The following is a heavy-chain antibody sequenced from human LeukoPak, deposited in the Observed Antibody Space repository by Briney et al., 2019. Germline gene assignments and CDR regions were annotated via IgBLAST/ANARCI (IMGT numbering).Heavy chain of an antibody. CDR2: IYPGDSRT. J-gene: IGHJ4*02. CDR1: GYTFTSHW. V-gene: IGHV5-51*01. CDR3: ARRGVGVTTDY. Sequence: GESLKISCKGSGYTFTSHWIGWVRQMPGKGLEWMALIYPGDSRTIYSPSFQGQVTISADKSISTADLQWSSLKASDSAMYYCARRGVGVTTDYWGQGTLVTVSS. D-gene: IGHD1-26*01.